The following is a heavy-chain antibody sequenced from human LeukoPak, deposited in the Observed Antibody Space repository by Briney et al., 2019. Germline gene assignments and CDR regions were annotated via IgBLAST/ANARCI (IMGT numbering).Heavy chain of an antibody. D-gene: IGHD1-26*01. CDR2: ITAYNGNT. Sequence: GASVKVSCKASGYTFTIYGISWVRQAPGQGLEWMGWITAYNGNTNYAQKLQGRVNMTTDTSTSTDYMELRSLRSDDTAVYYCARRATTDWYFDLWGRGTLVTVSS. V-gene: IGHV1-18*01. J-gene: IGHJ2*01. CDR1: GYTFTIYG. CDR3: ARRATTDWYFDL.